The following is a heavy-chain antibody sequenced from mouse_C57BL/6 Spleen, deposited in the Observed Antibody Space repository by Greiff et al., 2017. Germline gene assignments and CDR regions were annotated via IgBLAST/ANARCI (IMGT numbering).Heavy chain of an antibody. J-gene: IGHJ4*01. CDR1: GFSFNTYA. CDR3: VIHEREFYYAMDY. CDR2: IRSKSNNYAT. V-gene: IGHV10-1*01. Sequence: EVQRVESGGGLVQPKGSLKLSCAASGFSFNTYAMNWVRQAPGKGLEWVARIRSKSNNYATYYADSVKDRFTISRDDSESMLYLQMNNLKTEDTAMYYCVIHEREFYYAMDYWSQGTSVTVSS.